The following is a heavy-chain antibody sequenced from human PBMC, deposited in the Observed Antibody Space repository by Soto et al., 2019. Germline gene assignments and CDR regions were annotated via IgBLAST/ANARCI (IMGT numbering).Heavy chain of an antibody. D-gene: IGHD2-2*01. CDR2: ISGSGGST. CDR3: AKDRTGVVPAPDGMDV. Sequence: GGSLRLSCAASGFTFSSYAMSWVRQAPGEGLEWVSAISGSGGSTYYADSVKGRFTISRDNSKNTLYLQMNSLRAEDTDVYYCAKDRTGVVPAPDGMDVWGQGTTVTV. CDR1: GFTFSSYA. J-gene: IGHJ6*02. V-gene: IGHV3-23*01.